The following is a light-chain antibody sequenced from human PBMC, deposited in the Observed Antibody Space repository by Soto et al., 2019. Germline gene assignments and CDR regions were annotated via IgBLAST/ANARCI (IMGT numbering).Light chain of an antibody. CDR2: GAS. CDR3: QQYDNLPRT. CDR1: QSLSANY. Sequence: EIVLTQSPDTLSLSPGERVTLSCTASQSLSANYLAWYQQRPGQAPRLLIYGASIRATGIPDRFSGSGSGTDFTLTISRLEPEDVSVYYCQQYDNLPRTFGPGTKVDIK. V-gene: IGKV3-20*01. J-gene: IGKJ3*01.